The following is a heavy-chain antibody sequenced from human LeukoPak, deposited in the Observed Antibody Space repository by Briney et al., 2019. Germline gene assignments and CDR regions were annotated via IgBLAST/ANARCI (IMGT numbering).Heavy chain of an antibody. CDR3: ARKGYSYGNNWFDP. J-gene: IGHJ5*02. V-gene: IGHV1-69*06. CDR1: GGTFSSYA. Sequence: ASVKVSCKASGGTFSSYAISWVRQAPGQGLEWMGGIIPIFGTANYAQKFQGRVTITADKSTSTAYMELSSLRSEDTAVYYCARKGYSYGNNWFDPWGQGTLVTVSS. CDR2: IIPIFGTA. D-gene: IGHD5-18*01.